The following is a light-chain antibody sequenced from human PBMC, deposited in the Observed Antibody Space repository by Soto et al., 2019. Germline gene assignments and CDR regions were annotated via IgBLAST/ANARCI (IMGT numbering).Light chain of an antibody. CDR3: QQRYNWPPIT. CDR1: QSVNTN. Sequence: MLLTQSPAALAVSPGERATRSGRASQSVNTNLAWYQQKPGQTPRLLIYDASNRAAGVPARFSGSGSGADLTLTISSLEPEDSAVYYCQQRYNWPPITFGQGTRLEIK. V-gene: IGKV3-11*01. J-gene: IGKJ5*01. CDR2: DAS.